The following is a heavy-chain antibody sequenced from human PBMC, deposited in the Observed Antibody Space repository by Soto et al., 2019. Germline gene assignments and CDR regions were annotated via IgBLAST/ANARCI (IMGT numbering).Heavy chain of an antibody. D-gene: IGHD3-22*01. J-gene: IGHJ5*02. CDR2: ISGHNGTT. CDR3: VRDRPSYDNREVGWFDP. CDR1: GYTFTSNG. Sequence: QVELVQSGAEVKKPGASVKVSCRTSGYTFTSNGISWVRQAPGQGLEWMGWISGHNGTTNYARKFQARVTMTTDTSTKTAFMELRMLRSDDTAVYYCVRDRPSYDNREVGWFDPWGQGTLVTVSS. V-gene: IGHV1-18*01.